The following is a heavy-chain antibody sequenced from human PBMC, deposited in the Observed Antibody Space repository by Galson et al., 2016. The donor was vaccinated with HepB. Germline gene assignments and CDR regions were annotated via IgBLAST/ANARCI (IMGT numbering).Heavy chain of an antibody. V-gene: IGHV4-61*01. CDR3: ASSNPIVVVPAATHYYYYYGMDV. CDR1: GGSVSSGSYY. D-gene: IGHD2-2*01. CDR2: IYYSGST. Sequence: SETLSLTCTVSGGSVSSGSYYWSWIRQPPGKGLEWIGYIYYSGSTNYNPSLKGRVTISVDTSKNQFSLKLSSVTAADTAVYYCASSNPIVVVPAATHYYYYYGMDVWGQGTTVTVSS. J-gene: IGHJ6*02.